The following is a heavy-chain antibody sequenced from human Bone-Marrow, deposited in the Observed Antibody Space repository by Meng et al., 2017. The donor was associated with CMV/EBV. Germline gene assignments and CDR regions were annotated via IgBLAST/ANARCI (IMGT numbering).Heavy chain of an antibody. V-gene: IGHV3-74*01. CDR2: IKSDGGAT. D-gene: IGHD3-3*01. CDR3: ARDCEEFWSGYYLDY. CDR1: GFTFSSYW. Sequence: GESLKISCAASGFTFSSYWMHWVRQAPGEGLVWVSRIKSDGGATSYADSVKGRFTVSRDNAKNTLYLQMNSLRADDTAVYYCARDCEEFWSGYYLDYWGQGTLVTVSS. J-gene: IGHJ4*02.